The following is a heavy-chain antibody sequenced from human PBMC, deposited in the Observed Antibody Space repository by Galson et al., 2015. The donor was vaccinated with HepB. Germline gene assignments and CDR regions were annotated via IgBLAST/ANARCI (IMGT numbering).Heavy chain of an antibody. CDR3: TRDSFYFDYRGGPDY. V-gene: IGHV3-33*01. CDR1: GFTFSNYG. J-gene: IGHJ4*02. D-gene: IGHD2-15*01. CDR2: IWYDGTNK. Sequence: SLRLSCAASGFTFSNYGMHWVRQAPGKGLEWVAVIWYDGTNKYYADSVKGRFTISRDNSQNTLYLQMSSLRPGDTAVYYCTRDSFYFDYRGGPDYWGRGTLVTFSS.